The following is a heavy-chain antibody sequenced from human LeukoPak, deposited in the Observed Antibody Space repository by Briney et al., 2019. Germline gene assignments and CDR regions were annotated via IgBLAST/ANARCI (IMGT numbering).Heavy chain of an antibody. Sequence: GGSLRLSCAASGFTFSGYWMHWARQSPGKGLVWVSCINGDGSDTRYADSVKGRFTISRDNAKNTLYLLMNSLRVEDTAVYYCARDPRNKGFDPWGQGTLVTVSS. V-gene: IGHV3-74*01. CDR2: INGDGSDT. J-gene: IGHJ5*02. CDR3: ARDPRNKGFDP. D-gene: IGHD1/OR15-1a*01. CDR1: GFTFSGYW.